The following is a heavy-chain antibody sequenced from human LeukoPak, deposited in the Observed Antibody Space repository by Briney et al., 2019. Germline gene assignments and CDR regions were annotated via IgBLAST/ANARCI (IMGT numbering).Heavy chain of an antibody. D-gene: IGHD4-17*01. CDR3: ARGLNRNDYGDYGY. CDR1: GGSISSGNYY. V-gene: IGHV4-30-4*01. J-gene: IGHJ4*02. CDR2: IYYSGTI. Sequence: TSQTLSLTCTVSGGSISSGNYYWSWIRQPPGKGLEWIGYIYYSGTIYYNPSLMSRVTISMDTSRNQLSLRLSSVTAADTAVYYCARGLNRNDYGDYGYWGQGTLVTVSS.